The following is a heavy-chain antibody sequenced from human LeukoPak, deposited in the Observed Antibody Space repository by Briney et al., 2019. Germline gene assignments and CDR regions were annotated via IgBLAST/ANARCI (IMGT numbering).Heavy chain of an antibody. Sequence: ASVKVSCKASGGTFSSYAISWVRQAPGQGLEWMGWISAYNGNANYARKLQGRVTMTTDTSTNTAYMELRSLRSDDTAVYYCARDLDPRITQAAPVDYWGQGTLVTVSS. CDR3: ARDLDPRITQAAPVDY. CDR1: GGTFSSYA. D-gene: IGHD3-10*01. J-gene: IGHJ4*02. V-gene: IGHV1-18*01. CDR2: ISAYNGNA.